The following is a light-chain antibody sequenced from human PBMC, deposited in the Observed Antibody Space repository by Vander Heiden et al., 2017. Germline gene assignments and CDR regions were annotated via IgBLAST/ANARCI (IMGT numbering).Light chain of an antibody. CDR2: AAS. V-gene: IGKV1-39*01. CDR3: QQSYSTPPLT. CDR1: QSISSY. J-gene: IGKJ4*01. Sequence: DIQMTQSPSSLSASVGDRVTITCRASQSISSYLNWYQQKPGKAPKLLIYAASSLQSGVPSRSSGGGAGADFSLTISSLQPEDFATYYCQQSYSTPPLTFGGGTKVEIK.